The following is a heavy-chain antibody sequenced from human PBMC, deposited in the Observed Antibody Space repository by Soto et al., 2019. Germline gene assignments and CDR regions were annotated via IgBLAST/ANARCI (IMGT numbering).Heavy chain of an antibody. D-gene: IGHD2-2*02. CDR2: ISSRSDI. Sequence: PGGSLRLSCVGSGFTFSTYSINWVRQAPGKGLEWVSSISSRSDIYSADSVKGRFTIYRENAKNSVSLQMNSLRAEDTAVYYCAREYTAWPLAYGLDVWGQGTTVTVSS. CDR3: AREYTAWPLAYGLDV. V-gene: IGHV3-21*01. CDR1: GFTFSTYS. J-gene: IGHJ6*02.